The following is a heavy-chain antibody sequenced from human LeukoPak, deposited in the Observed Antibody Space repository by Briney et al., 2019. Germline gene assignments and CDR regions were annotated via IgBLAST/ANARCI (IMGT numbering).Heavy chain of an antibody. CDR1: GLTPSSCG. J-gene: IGHJ4*02. Sequence: GGSLRLSCAASGLTPSSCGMSWVRQAPGKGLEWVAFIRYDGSNKYYADSVKGRFTISRDNSKNTLYLQMNSLRAEDTAVYYCAKSYYYDSSGQRYYFDYWGQGTLVTVSS. V-gene: IGHV3-30*02. D-gene: IGHD3-22*01. CDR3: AKSYYYDSSGQRYYFDY. CDR2: IRYDGSNK.